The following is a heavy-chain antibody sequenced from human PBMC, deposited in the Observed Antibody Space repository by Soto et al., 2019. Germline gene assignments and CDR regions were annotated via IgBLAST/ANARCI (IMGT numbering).Heavy chain of an antibody. CDR3: AKGRSTSCYGQIEY. J-gene: IGHJ4*02. CDR2: ICDSGGST. D-gene: IGHD2-2*01. V-gene: IGHV3-23*01. Sequence: HPGGSLRLSCAASGFSFSSYAMSWVRQAPGKGLEWVSVICDSGGSTYYADSVKGRFTISRDNSKNTLYLQMNSLRAEDTALYYCAKGRSTSCYGQIEYWGQGTLVTVSS. CDR1: GFSFSSYA.